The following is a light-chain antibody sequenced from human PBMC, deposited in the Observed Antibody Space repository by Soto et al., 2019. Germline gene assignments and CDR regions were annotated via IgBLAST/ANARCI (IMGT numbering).Light chain of an antibody. J-gene: IGKJ1*01. CDR3: QQRSSWPT. Sequence: EIVLTQSPGTLSLSPGERATLSCRASQNIFSSYLAWYQQKPGQAPRLLIYGASKRATGIPARFSGSGSGTDFTLTISSLEPEDFAVYYCQQRSSWPTFGQGTKVDIK. CDR2: GAS. CDR1: QNIFSSY. V-gene: IGKV3-11*01.